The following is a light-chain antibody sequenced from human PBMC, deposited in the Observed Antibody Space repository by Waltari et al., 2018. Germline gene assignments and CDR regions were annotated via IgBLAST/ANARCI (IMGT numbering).Light chain of an antibody. Sequence: DIQMTQSPSSLSASVGDRVTITCRASQSISSYLNWYQQKPGKAPKLLIYAASSLQSGVPSMFSGSGSWTDFTLTISSLQPEDFATYYCQQSYSTLWTFGQGTKVEIK. CDR3: QQSYSTLWT. CDR1: QSISSY. CDR2: AAS. V-gene: IGKV1-39*01. J-gene: IGKJ1*01.